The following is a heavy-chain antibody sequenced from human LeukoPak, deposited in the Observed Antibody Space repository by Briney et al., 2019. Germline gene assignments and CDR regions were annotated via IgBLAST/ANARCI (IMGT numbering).Heavy chain of an antibody. Sequence: GGSLRLSCAASGFTFNNYWMTWVRQAPGRGPEWVANLSQDGSETNYVDSVRGRFTIARDNTKNSLYLQMTSLRGEDTAVYYCASRAGKPGNTPWCFDYWGQGALVTVSS. CDR1: GFTFNNYW. J-gene: IGHJ4*02. V-gene: IGHV3-7*01. CDR3: ASRAGKPGNTPWCFDY. D-gene: IGHD1-7*01. CDR2: LSQDGSET.